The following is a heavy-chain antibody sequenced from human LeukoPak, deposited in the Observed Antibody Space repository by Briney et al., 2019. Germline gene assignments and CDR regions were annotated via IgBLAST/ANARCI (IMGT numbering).Heavy chain of an antibody. CDR3: YLEGVPVTGTSYY. V-gene: IGHV1-2*06. Sequence: GASVKVSCKASGYTFTDYYMHWVRQAPGQGLEWMGRINPNNGGTHYAQTFQGRVTMTRDTSISTAYMELSRLRFDDTAVYYCYLEGVPVTGTSYYWGQGTLVTVSS. J-gene: IGHJ4*02. CDR2: INPNNGGT. CDR1: GYTFTDYY. D-gene: IGHD6-19*01.